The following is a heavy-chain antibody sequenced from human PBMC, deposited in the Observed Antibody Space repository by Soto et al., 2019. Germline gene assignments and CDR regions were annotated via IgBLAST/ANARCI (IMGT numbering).Heavy chain of an antibody. CDR1: GFTFSNYA. D-gene: IGHD5-12*01. J-gene: IGHJ6*02. CDR3: AKDRGWLQSDGLDV. V-gene: IGHV3-23*01. CDR2: ISGNGDNT. Sequence: GGSLRLSCAASGFTFSNYAMNWGRQAPGKGLEWVSGISGNGDNTYYADSVKGRFTISRDKSKNTLYLEMNSLRGEDTAIFYCAKDRGWLQSDGLDVWGQGTTVTVSS.